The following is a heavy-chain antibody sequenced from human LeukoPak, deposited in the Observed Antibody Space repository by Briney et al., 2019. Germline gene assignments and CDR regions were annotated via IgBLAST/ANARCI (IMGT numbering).Heavy chain of an antibody. CDR1: GGSVTYYY. J-gene: IGHJ4*02. Sequence: SETLSLTCTVSGGSVTYYYWSCIRQSPGKGLEWIGYIYYTGTSYNPSLKSRVTISADTTKNQFALKLISVTAADTAVYYCASRKLGNDYWGQGTLVTVSS. CDR3: ASRKLGNDY. V-gene: IGHV4-59*02. CDR2: IYYTGT. D-gene: IGHD7-27*01.